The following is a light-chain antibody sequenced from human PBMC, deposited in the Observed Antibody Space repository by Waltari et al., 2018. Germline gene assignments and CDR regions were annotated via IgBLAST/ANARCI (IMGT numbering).Light chain of an antibody. V-gene: IGKV3-11*01. CDR2: DTS. Sequence: EIVLTHSPPTLSLSPGQRAPLSCRASQSVSINLAWYQQNLGQPPRLLIYDTSNRATGSPDMFSASGFGTDFTLTISSLEPEDFAVYCCQQTSSWPLTFGGGTKVEIK. CDR3: QQTSSWPLT. J-gene: IGKJ4*01. CDR1: QSVSIN.